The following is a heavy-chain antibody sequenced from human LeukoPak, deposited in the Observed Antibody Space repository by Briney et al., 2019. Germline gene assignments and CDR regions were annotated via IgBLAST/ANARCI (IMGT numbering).Heavy chain of an antibody. Sequence: GASVKVSCKASGYTFTGYYMHWVRQAPGQGLEWMGWINPNSGGTNYAQKFQGRVTMTRDTSISTAYMELSRLRSDDTAVYYCARDLDRITMVRGVIPRWDYWGQGTLVTVSS. CDR1: GYTFTGYY. J-gene: IGHJ4*02. CDR2: INPNSGGT. D-gene: IGHD3-10*01. V-gene: IGHV1-2*02. CDR3: ARDLDRITMVRGVIPRWDY.